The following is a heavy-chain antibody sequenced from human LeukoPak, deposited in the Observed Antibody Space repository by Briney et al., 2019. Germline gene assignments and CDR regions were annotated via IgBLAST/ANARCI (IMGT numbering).Heavy chain of an antibody. CDR1: GFTFSSYA. CDR2: ISGSGGST. Sequence: GGSLRLSCVASGFTFSSYAMSWVRQAPGMGLAWVSAISGSGGSTYYADSVKGRFTISRDTSKNTLYLQMNSLRAEDTAVYYCARGRYYDNSVYYYFDYWGQGTLVTVSS. D-gene: IGHD3-22*01. J-gene: IGHJ4*02. V-gene: IGHV3-23*01. CDR3: ARGRYYDNSVYYYFDY.